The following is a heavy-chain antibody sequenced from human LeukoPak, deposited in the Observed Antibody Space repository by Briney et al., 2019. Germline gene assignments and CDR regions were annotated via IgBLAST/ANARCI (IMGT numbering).Heavy chain of an antibody. V-gene: IGHV1-18*01. CDR1: GYTFTNYG. D-gene: IGHD3-3*01. CDR3: ARKASITIFGVVLSGAFDI. Sequence: ASVKVSCKASGYTFTNYGISWVRQAPGQGLEWMGWISAYNGNTNYAQKLQGRVTMTTDTSTSTAYMELSSLRSEDTAVYYCARKASITIFGVVLSGAFDIWGQGTMVTVSS. J-gene: IGHJ3*02. CDR2: ISAYNGNT.